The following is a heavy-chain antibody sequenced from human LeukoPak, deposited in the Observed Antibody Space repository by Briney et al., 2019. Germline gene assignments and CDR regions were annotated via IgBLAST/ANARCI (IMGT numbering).Heavy chain of an antibody. CDR3: ARGPPYSLYNWFDP. CDR1: GYTFTSYY. Sequence: SVKVSCTASGYTFTSYYMHWVRQAPGQGLEWMGGIIPIFGTANYAQKFQGRVTITADESTSTAYMELSSLRSEDTAVYYCARGPPYSLYNWFDPWGQGTLVTVSS. V-gene: IGHV1-69*13. D-gene: IGHD2-15*01. CDR2: IIPIFGTA. J-gene: IGHJ5*02.